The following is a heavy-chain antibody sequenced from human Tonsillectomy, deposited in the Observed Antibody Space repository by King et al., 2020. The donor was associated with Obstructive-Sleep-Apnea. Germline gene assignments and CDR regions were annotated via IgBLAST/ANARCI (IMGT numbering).Heavy chain of an antibody. Sequence: VQLVQSGAEVKKPGASVKVSCKVFGYTLIELSMYWVRQAPGKGLERMGGFDPEDGETIYARKFQGRVTMTEDTSKDTGYMELNSLRSDDTAIYYCATRSNYDILTGSGYSRFDPWGQGTLVTVSS. CDR1: GYTLIELS. CDR3: ATRSNYDILTGSGYSRFDP. CDR2: FDPEDGET. J-gene: IGHJ5*02. V-gene: IGHV1-24*01. D-gene: IGHD3-9*01.